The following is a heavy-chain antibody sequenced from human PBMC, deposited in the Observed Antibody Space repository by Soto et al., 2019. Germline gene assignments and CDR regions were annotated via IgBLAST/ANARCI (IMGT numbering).Heavy chain of an antibody. Sequence: GGSLRLSCAASGFTFSSYAMSWVRQAPGKGLECVSTIVGSRTYYSDSVKGRFTISRDNSQNTLYLQMNNLRADDTAVYYCAKDLRDWLRNAFDVWGQGTMVTVSS. V-gene: IGHV3-23*01. J-gene: IGHJ3*01. CDR1: GFTFSSYA. D-gene: IGHD5-12*01. CDR2: IVGSRT. CDR3: AKDLRDWLRNAFDV.